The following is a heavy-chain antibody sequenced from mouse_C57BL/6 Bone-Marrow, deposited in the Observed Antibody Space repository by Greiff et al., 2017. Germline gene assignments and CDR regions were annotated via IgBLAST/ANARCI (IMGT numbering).Heavy chain of an antibody. CDR1: GYTFTSYW. V-gene: IGHV1-55*01. D-gene: IGHD1-1*01. CDR2: IYPGSGST. CDR3: AREGDYYGSTYYAMDY. J-gene: IGHJ4*01. Sequence: QVQLQQPGAELVKPGASVKMSCKASGYTFTSYWITWVKQRPGQGLEWIGDIYPGSGSTNYNEKFKSKATLTVDTSSSTAYMQLSSLASEDSAVYYWAREGDYYGSTYYAMDYWGQGTSVTVSS.